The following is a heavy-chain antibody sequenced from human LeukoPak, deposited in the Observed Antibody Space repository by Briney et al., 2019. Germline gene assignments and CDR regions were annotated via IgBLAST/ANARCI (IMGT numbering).Heavy chain of an antibody. CDR2: ISTYNGNT. V-gene: IGHV1-18*01. J-gene: IGHJ6*02. CDR1: DYTFTSYG. D-gene: IGHD2/OR15-2a*01. Sequence: ASVKVSCKASDYTFTSYGISWVRQAPGQGLEWMGWISTYNGNTNYAQKLQGRVTMTTDTSTSTAYMELRSLRSDDTAVYYCARSISYYYGMDVWGQGTTVIVSS. CDR3: ARSISYYYGMDV.